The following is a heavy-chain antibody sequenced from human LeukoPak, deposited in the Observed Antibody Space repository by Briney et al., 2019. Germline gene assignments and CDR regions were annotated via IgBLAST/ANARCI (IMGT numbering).Heavy chain of an antibody. CDR3: ARGATIWSYYYGSGTTGRYFDY. V-gene: IGHV4-30-4*01. CDR1: GGSLSSGDYY. Sequence: SETLSLTCTVSGGSLSSGDYYWSWIRQPPGKGLEWIGYIYYSGSTYYNPSLKSRVTISVDTSKNQFSLKLSSVTAADTAVYYCARGATIWSYYYGSGTTGRYFDYWGQGTLVTVSS. CDR2: IYYSGST. D-gene: IGHD3-10*01. J-gene: IGHJ4*02.